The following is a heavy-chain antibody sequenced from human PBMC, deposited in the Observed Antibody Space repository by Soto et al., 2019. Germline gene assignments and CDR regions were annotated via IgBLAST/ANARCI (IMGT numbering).Heavy chain of an antibody. J-gene: IGHJ5*02. CDR3: ARFASGKSAST. Sequence: EVQVVESGGSLVQPGGSLRLSCAGSGFTFSDNWMSWARQAPGKGLEWVANIKYDGSEEYYVDSVRGRFTISRDNAMNSLHLQMNSLRADDTAVYYCARFASGKSASTWGQGTLVTVSS. CDR2: IKYDGSEE. V-gene: IGHV3-7*05. D-gene: IGHD5-12*01. CDR1: GFTFSDNW.